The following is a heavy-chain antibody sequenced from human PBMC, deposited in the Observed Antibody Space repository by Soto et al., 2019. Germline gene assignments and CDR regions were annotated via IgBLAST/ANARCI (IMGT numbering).Heavy chain of an antibody. D-gene: IGHD5-12*01. V-gene: IGHV1-3*05. Sequence: QVQLVQSGAEEKKPGASVKVSCKASGYTFTSYAMHWVRQAPGQRLEWMGWINAGNGNTKYSQKFQGRVTITRDTSASAAYMERSSLRSQDTAVYYCARAVAVPAAFDYWGQGTLVTVSS. J-gene: IGHJ4*02. CDR1: GYTFTSYA. CDR2: INAGNGNT. CDR3: ARAVAVPAAFDY.